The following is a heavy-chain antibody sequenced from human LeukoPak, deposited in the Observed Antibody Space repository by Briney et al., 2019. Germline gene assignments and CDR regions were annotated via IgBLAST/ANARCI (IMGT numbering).Heavy chain of an antibody. D-gene: IGHD3/OR15-3a*01. CDR2: INTDGSST. CDR1: GFTFSSYW. V-gene: IGHV3-74*01. J-gene: IGHJ4*02. Sequence: GGSLRLSCAASGFTFSSYWMHWVRQAPGKGLMWVSRINTDGSSTNYADSVKGRLTIFRDNAENTVYLQMNSLTAEDTAVYYCARGAGVGTGHYIIDYWGQGNLVTVSS. CDR3: ARGAGVGTGHYIIDY.